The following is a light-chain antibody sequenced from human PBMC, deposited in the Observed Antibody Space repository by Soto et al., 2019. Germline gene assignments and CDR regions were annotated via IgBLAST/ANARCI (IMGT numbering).Light chain of an antibody. V-gene: IGKV1-39*01. J-gene: IGKJ3*01. Sequence: DIRMTQSPSSLSASVGARVTMTCRASQPISIYLNWYQQKPGRAPKILIYAASRLRSGVPSRFSADGSGTDFTLTISSLQPEDFATYYCLQSSSTPPFTFGPGTKVDLK. CDR2: AAS. CDR1: QPISIY. CDR3: LQSSSTPPFT.